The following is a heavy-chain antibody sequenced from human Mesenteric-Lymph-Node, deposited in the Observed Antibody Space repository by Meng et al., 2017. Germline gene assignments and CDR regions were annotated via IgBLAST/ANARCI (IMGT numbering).Heavy chain of an antibody. D-gene: IGHD5-12*01. V-gene: IGHV4-31*03. CDR2: IHDSGST. CDR1: GGSISSGGYY. CDR3: ARHDGGYGDYFDH. Sequence: VQLQESGPGLVKPSQTLSLTGTVSGGSISSGGYYWSWIRQHPGKGLEWIGYIHDSGSTYYNPSLKSRVTISADTSKNQFSLKLSSVTAADTAVYYCARHDGGYGDYFDHWGQGTLVTVSS. J-gene: IGHJ4*02.